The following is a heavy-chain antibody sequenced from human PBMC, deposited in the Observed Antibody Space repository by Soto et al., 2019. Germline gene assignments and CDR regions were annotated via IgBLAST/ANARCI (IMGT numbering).Heavy chain of an antibody. V-gene: IGHV3-30*18. CDR2: ISYDGTDE. D-gene: IGHD6-19*01. J-gene: IGHJ4*02. CDR1: GFSFSSYG. CDR3: AKQESGWSAHFDY. Sequence: QVHLVESGGGVVQPGRSLRLSCAASGFSFSSYGMHWVRQAPGKGLEWVAMISYDGTDEYYADSVKGRFTISRDNSMNAVDLKMCSLRAGDTAVCYCAKQESGWSAHFDYGGLGTLVNVSS.